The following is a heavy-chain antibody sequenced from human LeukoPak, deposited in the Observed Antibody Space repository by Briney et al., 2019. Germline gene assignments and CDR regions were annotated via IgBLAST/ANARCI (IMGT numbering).Heavy chain of an antibody. CDR2: IYYSGST. Sequence: PSETLPLTCTDSGGSISTYYWSWIRQPPGKGLEWIGYIYYSGSTYYNPSLKSRVTISVDTSKNQFSLKLSSVTAADTAVYYCASSHDYGDYGWGQGTLVTVSS. J-gene: IGHJ4*02. CDR1: GGSISTYY. V-gene: IGHV4-59*06. D-gene: IGHD4-17*01. CDR3: ASSHDYGDYG.